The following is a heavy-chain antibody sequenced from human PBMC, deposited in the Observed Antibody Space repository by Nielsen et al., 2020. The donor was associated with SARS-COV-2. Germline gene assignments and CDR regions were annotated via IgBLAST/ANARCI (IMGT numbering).Heavy chain of an antibody. D-gene: IGHD6-13*01. J-gene: IGHJ5*02. CDR3: ARAPAAAPNWFDP. CDR1: GYTFTSYD. CDR2: MNPNSGNT. Sequence: ASVQVSCKASGYTFTSYDINWVRQATGQGLEWMGWMNPNSGNTGYAQKFQGRVTMTRNTSISTAYMELSRLRSDDTAVYYCARAPAAAPNWFDPWGQGTLVTVSS. V-gene: IGHV1-8*01.